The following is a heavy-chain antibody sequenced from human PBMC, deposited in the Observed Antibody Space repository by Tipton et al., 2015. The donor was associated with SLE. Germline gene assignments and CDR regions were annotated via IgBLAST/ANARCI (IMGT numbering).Heavy chain of an antibody. CDR2: IYTSGST. D-gene: IGHD6-13*01. V-gene: IGHV4-4*09. CDR3: ARGIAAAGTGFDY. Sequence: TLSLTCTVSGGSISSYYWSWIRQPPGKGLEWIGYIYTSGSTNYNPSLKSRVTISVDTSKNQFSLKLSSVTAADTAVYYCARGIAAAGTGFDYWGQGTLVTVSS. J-gene: IGHJ4*02. CDR1: GGSISSYY.